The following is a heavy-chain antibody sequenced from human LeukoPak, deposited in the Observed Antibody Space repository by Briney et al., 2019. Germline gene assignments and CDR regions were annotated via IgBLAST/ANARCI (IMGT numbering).Heavy chain of an antibody. D-gene: IGHD3-3*01. CDR1: GFDFSSNW. CDR3: AKDHYWSIDY. V-gene: IGHV3-74*01. Sequence: GGSLKLSCAASGFDFSSNWMHWVRHAPGQGLVWASRIKGDGISTNYADSVKGRFTISRDIAKNTLYLQMNSLRAEDTGVYYCAKDHYWSIDYWGRGTLVTVSS. CDR2: IKGDGIST. J-gene: IGHJ4*02.